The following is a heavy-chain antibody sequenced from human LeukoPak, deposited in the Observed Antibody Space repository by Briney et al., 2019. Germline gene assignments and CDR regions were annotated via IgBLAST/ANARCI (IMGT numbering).Heavy chain of an antibody. CDR3: ASRPAESIWYGVFDF. V-gene: IGHV4-59*11. CDR1: GVSLSNHY. D-gene: IGHD6-13*01. CDR2: IYGSATT. Sequence: PSETLSLTCTLPGVSLSNHYGSSLHQPPGKGLEWIGYIYGSATTEYNPSLSSRVTMSVDTSKNQFSLKLTSVTAADTALYYCASRPAESIWYGVFDFWSRGTLVTVSS. J-gene: IGHJ4*02.